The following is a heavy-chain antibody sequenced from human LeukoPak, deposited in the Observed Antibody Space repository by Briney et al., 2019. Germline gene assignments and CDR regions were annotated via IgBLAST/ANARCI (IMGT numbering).Heavy chain of an antibody. J-gene: IGHJ4*02. CDR1: GRPISSSKW. CDR3: ERLSLKVLEWSPTKGKETYYFDY. Sequence: SGTLSLTCAVSGRPISSSKWWSWVRQPPGNGLEWIGEFYHTGRTNYNPSLKSRVAILVDKSKKQFSLKLSSVTAADTAVYYCERLSLKVLEWSPTKGKETYYFDYWGQGTLVTVSS. V-gene: IGHV4-4*02. CDR2: FYHTGRT. D-gene: IGHD3-3*01.